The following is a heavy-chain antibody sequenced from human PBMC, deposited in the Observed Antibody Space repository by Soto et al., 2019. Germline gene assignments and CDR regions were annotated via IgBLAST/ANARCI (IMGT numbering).Heavy chain of an antibody. CDR2: TYYRSKWYN. Sequence: SQTLSLTCAISWDSVSSNSAACNWIRPSPSRGLEWLGRTYYRSKWYNDYAVSVKSRITINPDTSKNQFSLQLNSVTPEDTAVYYCTWTPRQQLVGAYYYYGMDVWGQGTTVTVSS. CDR1: WDSVSSNSAA. J-gene: IGHJ6*02. CDR3: TWTPRQQLVGAYYYYGMDV. D-gene: IGHD6-13*01. V-gene: IGHV6-1*01.